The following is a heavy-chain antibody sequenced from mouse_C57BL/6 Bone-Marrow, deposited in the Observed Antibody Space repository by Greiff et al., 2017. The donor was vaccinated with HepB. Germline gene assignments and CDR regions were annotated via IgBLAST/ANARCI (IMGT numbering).Heavy chain of an antibody. J-gene: IGHJ1*03. Sequence: EVKLMESGGGLVQPGGSLKLSCAASGFTFSDYYMYWVRQTPEKRLEWVAYISNGGGSTYYPDTVKGRFTISRDNAKNTLYLQMSRLNAEDTAMYYCARRLLRGYFDVWGTGTTVTVSS. CDR2: ISNGGGST. V-gene: IGHV5-12*01. CDR1: GFTFSDYY. CDR3: ARRLLRGYFDV. D-gene: IGHD1-1*01.